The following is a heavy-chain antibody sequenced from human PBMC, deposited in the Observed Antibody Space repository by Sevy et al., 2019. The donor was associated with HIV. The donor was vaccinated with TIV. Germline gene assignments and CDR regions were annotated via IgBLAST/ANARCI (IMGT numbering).Heavy chain of an antibody. Sequence: SETLSLTCTVSGGSIGHYYWSWIRQPPGKGLEWIAHVYYTGSTNYNPSLKGRVTIALDTPKNQFSLNLSSLTAADTAVYYCVRQGGLVDYGMDVWGQGTTVTVSS. V-gene: IGHV4-59*01. CDR3: VRQGGLVDYGMDV. CDR1: GGSIGHYY. D-gene: IGHD1-26*01. CDR2: VYYTGST. J-gene: IGHJ6*02.